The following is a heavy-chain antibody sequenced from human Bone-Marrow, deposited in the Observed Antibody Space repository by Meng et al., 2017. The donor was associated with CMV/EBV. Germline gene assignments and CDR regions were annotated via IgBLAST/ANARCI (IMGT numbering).Heavy chain of an antibody. D-gene: IGHD3-3*01. CDR1: GYTFSSYG. CDR3: ARAPYYDFWSGYFVAPWVYYYGMDV. CDR2: MNPNSGNT. J-gene: IGHJ6*02. Sequence: ASVKVSCKASGYTFSSYGISWVRQAPGQGLEWMGWMNPNSGNTGYAQKFQGRVTMTRNTSISTAYMELSSLRSEDTSVYYCARAPYYDFWSGYFVAPWVYYYGMDVWGQGTTVTVS. V-gene: IGHV1-8*02.